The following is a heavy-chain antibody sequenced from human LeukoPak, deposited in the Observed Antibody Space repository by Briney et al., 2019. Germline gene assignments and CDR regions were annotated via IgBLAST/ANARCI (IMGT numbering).Heavy chain of an antibody. CDR2: INYSGDT. CDR1: GSSINSYY. V-gene: IGHV4-59*08. D-gene: IGHD3-10*01. CDR3: ARIYAGGSFFDY. J-gene: IGHJ4*02. Sequence: SETLSLTCTVSGSSINSYYWSWIRQPPGKGLEWIGYINYSGDTNSNPSLESRVTISVDTSRKQFSLRLNSVTAADTAVYFCARIYAGGSFFDYWGQGTLVTVSS.